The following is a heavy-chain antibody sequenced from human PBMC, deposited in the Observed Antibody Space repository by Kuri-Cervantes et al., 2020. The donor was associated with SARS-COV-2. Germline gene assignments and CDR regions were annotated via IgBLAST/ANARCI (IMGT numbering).Heavy chain of an antibody. Sequence: GESLKISCAASGFTFSSCAMHWVRQAPGKGLEWVSVISFDESDKSYVDSVKGRFTISRDNSKSTLYLQMNSLRAEDTAVYYCAKDHGPYSRATAYYGMDVWGQGTTVTVSS. CDR3: AKDHGPYSRATAYYGMDV. CDR1: GFTFSSCA. D-gene: IGHD6-13*01. CDR2: ISFDESDK. V-gene: IGHV3-30*04. J-gene: IGHJ6*02.